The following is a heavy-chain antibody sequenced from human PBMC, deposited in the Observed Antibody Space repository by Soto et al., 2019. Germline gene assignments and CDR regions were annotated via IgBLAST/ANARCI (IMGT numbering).Heavy chain of an antibody. V-gene: IGHV1-24*01. J-gene: IGHJ6*02. CDR2: FDPEDGET. CDR1: GYTLTELS. CDR3: ATVPFFWSGYFEYYYGMDV. Sequence: ASVKVSCKVSGYTLTELSMHWVRQAPGKGLEWMGGFDPEDGETIYAQKFQGRVTMTEDTSTDTAYMELSSLRSEDTAVYYCATVPFFWSGYFEYYYGMDVWGQGTTVTVSS. D-gene: IGHD3-3*01.